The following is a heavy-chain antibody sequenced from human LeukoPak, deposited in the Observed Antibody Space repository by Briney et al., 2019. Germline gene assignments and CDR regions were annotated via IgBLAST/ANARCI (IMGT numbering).Heavy chain of an antibody. CDR3: ARCNTYYDFWSGYRIFDY. J-gene: IGHJ4*02. Sequence: SETLSLTCAVYGGSFSGYYWSWIRQPPGKGLEWIGEINHSGSTNYNPSLKSRVTISVDTSKNQFSLKLSSVTAADTAVYYCARCNTYYDFWSGYRIFDYWGQGTLVPVSS. D-gene: IGHD3-3*01. CDR1: GGSFSGYY. CDR2: INHSGST. V-gene: IGHV4-34*01.